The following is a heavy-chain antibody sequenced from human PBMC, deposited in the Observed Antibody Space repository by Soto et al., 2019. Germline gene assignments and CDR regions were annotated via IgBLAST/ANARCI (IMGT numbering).Heavy chain of an antibody. Sequence: XSVKVSCKASGYTFPRYGINWVRHAPVQGLEWMGWISAYNGNTNYAQKLQGRVTMTTETSTSTAYMELRSLRSDDTAVYYCARDVYDFWSGYLYYYGMDVWGQGTTVTVSS. V-gene: IGHV1-18*04. D-gene: IGHD3-3*01. J-gene: IGHJ6*02. CDR2: ISAYNGNT. CDR3: ARDVYDFWSGYLYYYGMDV. CDR1: GYTFPRYG.